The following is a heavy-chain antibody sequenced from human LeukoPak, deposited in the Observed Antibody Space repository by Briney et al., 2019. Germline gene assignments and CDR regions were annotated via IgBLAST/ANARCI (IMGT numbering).Heavy chain of an antibody. J-gene: IGHJ4*02. V-gene: IGHV3-66*01. D-gene: IGHD2/OR15-2a*01. Sequence: PGGSLRLSCAASGFTVSSNYMSWVRQAPGKGLEWVSVIYSGGSTSYADSVNGRFTISRDNSKNTLYLQMNSLRVDDTAVYYCARGTRLLPFFDYWGQGTLVTVSS. CDR2: IYSGGST. CDR1: GFTVSSNY. CDR3: ARGTRLLPFFDY.